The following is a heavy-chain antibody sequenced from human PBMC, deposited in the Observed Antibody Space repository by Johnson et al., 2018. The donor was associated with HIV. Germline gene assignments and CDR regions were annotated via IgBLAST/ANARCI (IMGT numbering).Heavy chain of an antibody. J-gene: IGHJ3*02. CDR2: VNQDGSAK. V-gene: IGHV3-7*05. CDR1: GFTWSNHW. D-gene: IGHD7-27*01. CDR3: ARGRDSTGDGGAFDI. Sequence: VQLVESGGGVVRPGGSLRLSCAASGFTWSNHWMSWVRQAPGKGLEYVANVNQDGSAKFYVDSVKGRFTISRDNAKNSTYLQMNSLRAEDTAVYYCARGRDSTGDGGAFDIWGQGTMVTVSS.